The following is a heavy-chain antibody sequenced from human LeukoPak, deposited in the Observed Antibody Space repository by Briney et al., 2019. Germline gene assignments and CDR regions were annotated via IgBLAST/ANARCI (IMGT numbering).Heavy chain of an antibody. CDR3: ARDLDGGSGSESPYYFDY. CDR1: GDSVSSNSAA. D-gene: IGHD3-10*01. V-gene: IGHV6-1*01. CDR2: TYYRSKWYN. Sequence: PSQTLSLTCAISGDSVSSNSAAWNWIRQSPSRGLEWLGRTYYRSKWYNDYAVSVKSRITINPDTSKNQFSLQLNSVTPEDTAVYYCARDLDGGSGSESPYYFDYWGQGTLVTVSS. J-gene: IGHJ4*02.